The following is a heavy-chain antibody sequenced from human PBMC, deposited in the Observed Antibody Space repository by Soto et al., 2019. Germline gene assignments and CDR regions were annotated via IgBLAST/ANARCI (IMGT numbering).Heavy chain of an antibody. J-gene: IGHJ4*02. V-gene: IGHV4-59*01. Sequence: PSETLSLTCSVSGDSFTNYYWSWIRQPPGKGLEWIGTIYYSGSTNYNFSLRSRVTVSVDMSKNQFSLKLTSVTAADTAVYYCARVRDGPYYDILTGYGTFDYWGQGALVTVSS. CDR1: GDSFTNYY. D-gene: IGHD3-9*01. CDR3: ARVRDGPYYDILTGYGTFDY. CDR2: IYYSGST.